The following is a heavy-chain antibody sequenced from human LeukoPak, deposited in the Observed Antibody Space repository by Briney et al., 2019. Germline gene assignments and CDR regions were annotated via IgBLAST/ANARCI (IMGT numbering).Heavy chain of an antibody. Sequence: HSGGSLRLSCAAPGFTFSSYWMSWVRQAPGKGLEWVANIKQDGSEKYYVDSVKGRFTISRDNAKNSLYLQMNSLRAEDTAVYYCARNYYDSSGYWTPEYWGQGTLVTVSS. CDR2: IKQDGSEK. CDR3: ARNYYDSSGYWTPEY. J-gene: IGHJ4*02. V-gene: IGHV3-7*01. CDR1: GFTFSSYW. D-gene: IGHD3-22*01.